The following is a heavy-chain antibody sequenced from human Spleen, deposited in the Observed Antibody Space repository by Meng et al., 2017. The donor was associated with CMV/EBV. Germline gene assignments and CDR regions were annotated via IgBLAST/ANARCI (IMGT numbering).Heavy chain of an antibody. CDR2: IHGSDSDP. D-gene: IGHD1-26*01. CDR1: GFSFSNYS. V-gene: IGHV3-23*05. CDR3: ARGKWDPHSTSWFDP. J-gene: IGHJ5*02. Sequence: GGSLRLSCAASGFSFSNYSMNWVRQAPGKGLEWVSTIHGSDSDPYYADSVNGRFTISRHNSYSTLFLLMNSLRAEDTAVYYCARGKWDPHSTSWFDPWGQGTLVTVSS.